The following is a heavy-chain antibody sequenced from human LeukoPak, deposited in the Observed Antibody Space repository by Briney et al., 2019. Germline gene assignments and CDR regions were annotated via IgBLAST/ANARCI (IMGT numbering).Heavy chain of an antibody. CDR3: AKAPVTTCSGAYCYPFDY. Sequence: GGSLRLSCAASGFTLSSYAMSWVRQGPGKGLEWVSAISVSGNTYHADSVKGRFTISRDSSKNTLYLQTNSLRAGDAAVYYCAKAPVTTCSGAYCYPFDYWGQGTLVTVSS. V-gene: IGHV3-23*01. J-gene: IGHJ4*02. CDR1: GFTLSSYA. D-gene: IGHD2-15*01. CDR2: ISVSGNT.